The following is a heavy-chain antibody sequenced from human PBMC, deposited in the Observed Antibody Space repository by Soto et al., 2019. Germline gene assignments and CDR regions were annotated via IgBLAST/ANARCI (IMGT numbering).Heavy chain of an antibody. CDR3: ARVHSSGIFYFVDP. V-gene: IGHV1-69*01. J-gene: IGHJ5*02. CDR1: GGTFDSYV. Sequence: QVQLVQSGAEVKKPGSSVKVSCKASGGTFDSYVINWLRQAPGQGLEWMGGIMPIFGTPNYAQKFRGRVTISADESTSTAYLELSSLTSDDTAVYYCARVHSSGIFYFVDPWGQGTLVTVSS. D-gene: IGHD3-10*01. CDR2: IMPIFGTP.